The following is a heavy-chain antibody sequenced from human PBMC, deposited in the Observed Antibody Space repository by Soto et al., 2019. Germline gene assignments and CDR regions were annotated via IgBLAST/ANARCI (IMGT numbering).Heavy chain of an antibody. J-gene: IGHJ4*02. CDR2: ISAHNGNT. CDR1: GYTFTSYG. V-gene: IGHV1-18*01. Sequence: QVHLVQSGAEVKKPGASVKVSCKCSGYTFTSYGITWVRQAPGQGLEWMGWISAHNGNTNYAQKLQGRVTVTRDTSPSTAYIELRSLRSDDTAVYYCARGRYGDYWGQGALVTVSS. CDR3: ARGRYGDY. D-gene: IGHD1-1*01.